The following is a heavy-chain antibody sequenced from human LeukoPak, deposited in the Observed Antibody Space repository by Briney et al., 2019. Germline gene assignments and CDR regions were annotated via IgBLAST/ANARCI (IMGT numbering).Heavy chain of an antibody. CDR3: ARIPTYYYYYMDV. CDR1: GGSISSGSYY. CDR2: IYTSGST. V-gene: IGHV4-61*02. Sequence: PSESLSLTCTVSGGSISSGSYYWSWIRQPAGKGLEWIGRIYTSGSTNYNPSLKSRVTMSVDTSKNQFSLKLSSVTAADTAVYYCARIPTYYYYYMDVWGKGTTVTVSS. J-gene: IGHJ6*03. D-gene: IGHD2-2*02.